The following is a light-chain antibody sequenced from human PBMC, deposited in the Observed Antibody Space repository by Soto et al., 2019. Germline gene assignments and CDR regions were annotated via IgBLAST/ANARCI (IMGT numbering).Light chain of an antibody. CDR1: QSVSSN. Sequence: EIVMTQSPATLSVSPGERATLSCRASQSVSSNLAWYQQKPSHAPRLLIYGASTRATGIPAMFSCSGSGTEFTLTISSLQSEDFAVYYCQQYNNWHALTFGGGTKVEIK. V-gene: IGKV3-15*01. CDR3: QQYNNWHALT. J-gene: IGKJ4*01. CDR2: GAS.